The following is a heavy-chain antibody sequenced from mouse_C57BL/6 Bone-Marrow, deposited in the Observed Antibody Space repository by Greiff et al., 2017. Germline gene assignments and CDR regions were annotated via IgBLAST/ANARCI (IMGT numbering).Heavy chain of an antibody. CDR3: AQSSHYYAMDY. V-gene: IGHV1-26*01. D-gene: IGHD1-1*01. Sequence: VQLQQSGPELVKPGASVKISCKASGYTFTDYYMNWVKQSHGKSLEWIGDINPNNGGTSYNQKFKGKATLTVDKSSSTAYMELRSLTSEDSAVYYCAQSSHYYAMDYWGQGTSVTVSS. CDR2: INPNNGGT. CDR1: GYTFTDYY. J-gene: IGHJ4*01.